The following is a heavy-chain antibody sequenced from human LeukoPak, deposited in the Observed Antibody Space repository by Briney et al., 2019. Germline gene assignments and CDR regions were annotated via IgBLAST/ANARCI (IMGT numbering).Heavy chain of an antibody. CDR3: AREPDYGDYDY. D-gene: IGHD4-17*01. J-gene: IGHJ4*02. V-gene: IGHV3-21*01. Sequence: GGSLRLSCAASGFTFSSYSMNWVRQAPGKGLEWVSSISSSSSYIYYADSVEGRFTISRDNAKNSLYLQMNSLRAEDTAVYYCAREPDYGDYDYWGQGTLVTVSS. CDR2: ISSSSSYI. CDR1: GFTFSSYS.